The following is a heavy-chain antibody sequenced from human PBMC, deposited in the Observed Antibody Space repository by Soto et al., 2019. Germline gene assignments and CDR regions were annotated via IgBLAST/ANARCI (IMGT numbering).Heavy chain of an antibody. CDR3: AHRAVLCSGGTCYSHPFDS. J-gene: IGHJ4*02. V-gene: IGHV2-5*02. CDR1: GFSFNTTGVG. Sequence: SGPTLVNPTQTLTLTCTFSGFSFNTTGVGVGWIRQPPGRPLEWLTIIYWDDDKRYSPSLKSRLTITKDTSKDQVVLTQTNMDPVDTGTYFCAHRAVLCSGGTCYSHPFDSWGQGTLVTVSS. D-gene: IGHD2-15*01. CDR2: IYWDDDK.